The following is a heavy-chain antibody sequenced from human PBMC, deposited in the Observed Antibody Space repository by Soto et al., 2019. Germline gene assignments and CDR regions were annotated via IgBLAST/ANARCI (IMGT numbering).Heavy chain of an antibody. CDR2: ISSSSSYI. CDR1: GFTFSSYS. Sequence: EVQLVESGGGLVKPGGSLRLSCAASGFTFSSYSMNWVRQAPGKGLEWVSSISSSSSYIYYADSVKGRFTIYRDNAKNALYLQMNSLRAGDTAVYYCARDQPGYSYGYGLGYWGQGTLVTVSS. D-gene: IGHD5-18*01. V-gene: IGHV3-21*01. CDR3: ARDQPGYSYGYGLGY. J-gene: IGHJ4*02.